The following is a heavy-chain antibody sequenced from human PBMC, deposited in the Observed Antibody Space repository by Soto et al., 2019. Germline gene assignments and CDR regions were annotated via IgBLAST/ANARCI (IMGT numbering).Heavy chain of an antibody. D-gene: IGHD3-3*01. CDR1: GGTFSSYA. Sequence: QVQLVQSGAEVKKPGSSVKVSCEASGGTFSSYAITWVRQAPGQGLEWMGGFIPLFGTSNYAQKFQGRVTITADESTSTAYMELSSLTSEDTAVYYCATGARLIYPPNWFDPWGQGTLVTVSS. J-gene: IGHJ5*02. V-gene: IGHV1-69*01. CDR3: ATGARLIYPPNWFDP. CDR2: FIPLFGTS.